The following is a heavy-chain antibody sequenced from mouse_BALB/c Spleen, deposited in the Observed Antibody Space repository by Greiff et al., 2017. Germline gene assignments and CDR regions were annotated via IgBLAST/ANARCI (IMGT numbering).Heavy chain of an antibody. Sequence: QVQLQQSGAELMKPGASVKISCKATGYTFSSYWIEWVKQRPGHGLEWIGEILPGSGSTNYNEKFKGKATFTADTSSNTAYMQLSSLTSEDSAVYYCAREGGGYDGEFAYWGQGTLVTVSA. J-gene: IGHJ3*01. V-gene: IGHV1-9*01. D-gene: IGHD2-2*01. CDR2: ILPGSGST. CDR3: AREGGGYDGEFAY. CDR1: GYTFSSYW.